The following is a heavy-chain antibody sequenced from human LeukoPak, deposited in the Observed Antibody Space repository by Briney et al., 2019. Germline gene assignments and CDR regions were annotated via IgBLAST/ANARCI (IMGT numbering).Heavy chain of an antibody. CDR3: ARGKRGYKYGTDYFDY. V-gene: IGHV4-61*09. CDR1: GGSISSGSGNYY. J-gene: IGHJ4*02. D-gene: IGHD5-18*01. Sequence: SETLSLTCTVSGGSISSGSGNYYWTWIRQPAGKGLEWIGHIFSSGRTNYKPSLKSRVTISVDTSKNQFSLNLKSVTAADTAVYYCARGKRGYKYGTDYFDYWGQGTLVTVSS. CDR2: IFSSGRT.